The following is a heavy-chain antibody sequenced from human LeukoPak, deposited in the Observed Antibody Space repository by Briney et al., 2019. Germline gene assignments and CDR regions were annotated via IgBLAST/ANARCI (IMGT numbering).Heavy chain of an antibody. CDR2: IYFDGSA. J-gene: IGHJ4*02. CDR1: GGSISSSSYY. V-gene: IGHV4-39*01. Sequence: SETLSLTCTVSGGSISSSSYYWGWIRQPPGRGLEWIGSIYFDGSAFYSPSLKSRVTISIDTSKNHFSLKLSSVTAADTAVYYCARQRRDTTNGRPGRSEKCFDYLGQGTLVAVSS. D-gene: IGHD2-8*01. CDR3: ARQRRDTTNGRPGRSEKCFDY.